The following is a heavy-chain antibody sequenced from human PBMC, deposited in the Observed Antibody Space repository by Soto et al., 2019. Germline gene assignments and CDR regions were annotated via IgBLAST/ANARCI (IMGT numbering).Heavy chain of an antibody. Sequence: QVQLQESGPGLVKPSETLSLTCSVSGASVSSYYWSWIRQPPGKGLEYIGYIYHSGSTDYNPSLRSRVTISIDTSRTQFSLRLSSVTAADTAVYYCARSGYTYGNLHSIYWGQGTLVTVSS. D-gene: IGHD5-18*01. CDR2: IYHSGST. V-gene: IGHV4-59*02. J-gene: IGHJ4*02. CDR1: GASVSSYY. CDR3: ARSGYTYGNLHSIY.